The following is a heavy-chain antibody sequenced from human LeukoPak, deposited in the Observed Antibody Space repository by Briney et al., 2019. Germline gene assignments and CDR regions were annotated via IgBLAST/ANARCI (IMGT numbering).Heavy chain of an antibody. CDR3: TRVGYIDEGIDY. J-gene: IGHJ4*02. V-gene: IGHV3-7*04. D-gene: IGHD5-24*01. CDR1: GFTFSGDA. CDR2: IKQDGSKK. Sequence: GGSLRLSCAASGFTFSGDAMTWVRQAPGKGLEWVANIKQDGSKKSYVDSVKGRFTISRDNAKNSLYLQMNSLRAEDTAIYYCTRVGYIDEGIDYWGQGTLVTVSS.